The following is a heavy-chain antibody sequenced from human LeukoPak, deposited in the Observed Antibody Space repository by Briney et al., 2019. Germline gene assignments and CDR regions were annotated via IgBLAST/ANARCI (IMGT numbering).Heavy chain of an antibody. J-gene: IGHJ4*02. D-gene: IGHD3-10*01. Sequence: KTSETLSLTCTVSGGSISSYYWSWIRQPPGKGLEWIGYIYYSGSTNYNPSLKSRVTISVDTSKNQFSLKLSSVTAADTAVYYCARSRYGSGSNWGQGTLVTVSS. CDR3: ARSRYGSGSN. CDR1: GGSISSYY. CDR2: IYYSGST. V-gene: IGHV4-59*08.